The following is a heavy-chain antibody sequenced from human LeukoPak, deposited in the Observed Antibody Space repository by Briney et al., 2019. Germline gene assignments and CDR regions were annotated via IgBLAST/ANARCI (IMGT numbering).Heavy chain of an antibody. Sequence: EGSLRLSCAASGFTVSSNYMSWVRQAPGKGLEWVSVIYSDDKTYYADSVRGRFTISRDNSKNTLYLQMNSLRAEDTAVYYCARDPQYGDHVGYFDYWGLGTLVTVSS. CDR2: IYSDDKT. D-gene: IGHD4-17*01. J-gene: IGHJ4*02. V-gene: IGHV3-66*01. CDR3: ARDPQYGDHVGYFDY. CDR1: GFTVSSNY.